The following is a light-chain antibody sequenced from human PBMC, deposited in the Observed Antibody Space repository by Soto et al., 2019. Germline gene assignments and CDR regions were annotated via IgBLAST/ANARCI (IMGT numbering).Light chain of an antibody. CDR2: KVS. V-gene: IGKV2-30*01. CDR1: QSLVSSDGNTY. J-gene: IGKJ1*01. CDR3: MQGTHWPWT. Sequence: DLVLTQSPLSLSVTLGQPASISCRSSQSLVSSDGNTYLNWFQQRPGQSPRRLIFKVSDRDSGVPDRFSGSGSGTDFTLKISRVEAEDVRIYYCMQGTHWPWTFGQGTKAEIK.